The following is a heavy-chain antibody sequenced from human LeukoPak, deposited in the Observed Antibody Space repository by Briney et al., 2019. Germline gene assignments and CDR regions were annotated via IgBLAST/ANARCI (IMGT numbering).Heavy chain of an antibody. CDR1: GGSIGSYY. D-gene: IGHD6-13*01. CDR3: ARGYSSSWGYYYYGMDV. V-gene: IGHV4-59*01. J-gene: IGHJ6*02. Sequence: SQTLSLTCTVSGGSIGSYYWSWIRQPPGKGLEWIGYVYYSGSTNYNPSLESRVTISVDTSKKQFSLNLSSVTAADTAVYYCARGYSSSWGYYYYGMDVWGQGTTVTVSS. CDR2: VYYSGST.